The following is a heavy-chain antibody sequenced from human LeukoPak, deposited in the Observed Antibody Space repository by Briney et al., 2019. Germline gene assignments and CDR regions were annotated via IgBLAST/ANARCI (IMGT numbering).Heavy chain of an antibody. CDR3: AKEDNYGMDV. CDR2: ISWNSGSI. CDR1: GFTFDDYA. D-gene: IGHD5-24*01. Sequence: GGSLRLSCAASGFTFDDYAMHWVRQAPGKGLEWVPGISWNSGSIGYADSVKGRFTISRDNAKNSLYLQMNSLRAEDTALYYCAKEDNYGMDVWGQGTTVTVSS. V-gene: IGHV3-9*01. J-gene: IGHJ6*02.